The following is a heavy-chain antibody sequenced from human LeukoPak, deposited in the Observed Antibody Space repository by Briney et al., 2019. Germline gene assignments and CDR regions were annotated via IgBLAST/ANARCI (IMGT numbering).Heavy chain of an antibody. D-gene: IGHD3-3*01. CDR2: IIPIFGTA. Sequence: ASVKVSCKASGGTFSSYAISWVRQAPGQGLEWMGGIIPIFGTANYAQKFQGRVTITTDESTSTAYMELSSLRSEETAVYYCARVVYYDFWSGYPDHWGQGTLFTVSS. CDR1: GGTFSSYA. J-gene: IGHJ5*02. V-gene: IGHV1-69*05. CDR3: ARVVYYDFWSGYPDH.